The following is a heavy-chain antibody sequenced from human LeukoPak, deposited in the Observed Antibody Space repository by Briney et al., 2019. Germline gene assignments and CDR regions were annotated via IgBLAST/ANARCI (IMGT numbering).Heavy chain of an antibody. Sequence: PSETLSLTCTVSGYSISSGYYWGWIRQPPGKGLEWIGSIYHSGSTHYNPSLKSRVTISVDTSKNQFSLKLSSVTAADTAVYYCARVLGGSYYVGYWGQGTPVTVSS. J-gene: IGHJ4*02. CDR2: IYHSGST. CDR1: GYSISSGYY. V-gene: IGHV4-38-2*02. D-gene: IGHD1-26*01. CDR3: ARVLGGSYYVGY.